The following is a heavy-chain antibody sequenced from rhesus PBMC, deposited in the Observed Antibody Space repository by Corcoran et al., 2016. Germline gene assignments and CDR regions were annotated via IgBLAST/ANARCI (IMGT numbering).Heavy chain of an antibody. V-gene: IGHV4S7*01. D-gene: IGHD3-3*01. Sequence: QVKLQESGPGLVKPSETLSLTCAVSGGSLSGGYGWGWLRQPPGKGLEWIGSIYSSSGNTYYNPSLKSRVTISTATSKNQFSLKLSSVTAADTAVYYCARDLKYYNIWTGYYVSWYFDLWGPGTPITSSS. CDR3: ARDLKYYNIWTGYYVSWYFDL. J-gene: IGHJ2*01. CDR2: IYSSSGNT. CDR1: GGSLSGGYG.